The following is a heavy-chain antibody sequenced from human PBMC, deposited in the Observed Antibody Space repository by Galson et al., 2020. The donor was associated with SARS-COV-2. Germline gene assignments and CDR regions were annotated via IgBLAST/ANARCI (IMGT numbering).Heavy chain of an antibody. CDR3: AKNAFFCRSAACYDN. CDR2: ITGSGTVT. Sequence: GGSLRLSCEASGFTFSSPAMTWVRQAPGKGLAWVSVITGSGTVTYYAGSVKGRFTISRDNSKNTLYLQMNGLRPEDTAVYYCAKNAFFCRSAACYDNWGQGTLVTVSS. J-gene: IGHJ4*02. D-gene: IGHD2-2*01. V-gene: IGHV3-23*01. CDR1: GFTFSSPA.